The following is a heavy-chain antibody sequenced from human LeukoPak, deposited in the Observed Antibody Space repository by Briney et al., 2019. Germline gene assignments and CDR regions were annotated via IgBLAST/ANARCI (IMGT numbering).Heavy chain of an antibody. CDR3: VRDRPHNWFDP. Sequence: GGSLRLSCAASGFTIRGFWMRWVRQTPGEGLVWVSRIDNDGDSPTYADSVKGRFTTSRDNAKNTVYLQMNSLIAEDTGVYYCVRDRPHNWFDPWGRGTLVIVSS. CDR1: GFTIRGFW. J-gene: IGHJ5*02. CDR2: IDNDGDSP. V-gene: IGHV3-74*01.